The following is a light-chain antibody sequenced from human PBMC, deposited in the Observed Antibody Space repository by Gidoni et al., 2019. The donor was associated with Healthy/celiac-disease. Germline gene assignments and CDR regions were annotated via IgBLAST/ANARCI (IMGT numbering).Light chain of an antibody. CDR2: GAS. Sequence: EIVLTQSPGTLSSSPGERATLSCRASQSVSSCYLAWYQQKPGQAPRLLIYGASSRATGIPDRFSGSGSWTSFTLTISRLEPGDFAVYFCQQYGSSPWYTFGQGTKLEIK. CDR1: QSVSSCY. V-gene: IGKV3-20*01. J-gene: IGKJ2*01. CDR3: QQYGSSPWYT.